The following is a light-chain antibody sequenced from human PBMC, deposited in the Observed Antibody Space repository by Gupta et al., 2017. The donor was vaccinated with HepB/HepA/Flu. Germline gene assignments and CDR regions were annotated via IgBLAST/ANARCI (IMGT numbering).Light chain of an antibody. V-gene: IGLV2-11*02. CDR3: CSYTGTYSVV. CDR1: SSDVGGYKY. CDR2: DVN. Sequence: QSALTQPRPVSGSPGQSVTISCTGTSSDVGGYKYVSWYQQHPGKAPKLMIYDVNKRPSGVPGRFSGSKSGNTASLTISGLQAEDEADYYCCSYTGTYSVVFGGGTKLTVL. J-gene: IGLJ2*01.